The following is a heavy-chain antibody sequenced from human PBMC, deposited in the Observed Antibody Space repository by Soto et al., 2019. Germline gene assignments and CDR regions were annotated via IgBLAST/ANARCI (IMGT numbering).Heavy chain of an antibody. CDR2: IGTAGDT. V-gene: IGHV3-13*01. J-gene: IGHJ4*02. Sequence: PGGSLRLSCAASGFTFKSYNMHWVRQATGKTLEWVSAIGTAGDTYYPDSVKGRFTISRENAKNSLYLQMNSLRAGDTAVYYCAKDIRCSGGSCYSGVDYWGQGTLVTVSS. CDR3: AKDIRCSGGSCYSGVDY. D-gene: IGHD2-15*01. CDR1: GFTFKSYN.